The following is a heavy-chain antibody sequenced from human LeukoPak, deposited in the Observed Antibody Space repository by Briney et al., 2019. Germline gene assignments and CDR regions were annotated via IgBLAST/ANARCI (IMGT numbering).Heavy chain of an antibody. CDR2: IKGDGSIT. V-gene: IGHV3-74*01. D-gene: IGHD1-1*01. CDR3: ARENWYLDY. J-gene: IGHJ4*02. CDR1: GFTFSTNW. Sequence: PGGSLRLSCAASGFTFSTNWMHWVRQAPGKGLVWVSRIKGDGSITNYADSVKGRFTISRDNAKITLYLQMNSLRAEDTAVYYCARENWYLDYWGQGTLVTVSS.